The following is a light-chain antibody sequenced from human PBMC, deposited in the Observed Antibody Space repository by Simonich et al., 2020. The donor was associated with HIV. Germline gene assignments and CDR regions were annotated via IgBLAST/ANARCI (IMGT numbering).Light chain of an antibody. CDR1: QSVSRY. V-gene: IGKV3-20*01. Sequence: EIVMTQSPATLSVSAGERATLSCRASQSVSRYLAWYQHKPGQAPRLLIYGASSRATGIPDRFSGSGSGTDFTLTISRLEPEDFAVYYCQQYGSSPETFGQGTKVEIK. CDR3: QQYGSSPET. J-gene: IGKJ1*01. CDR2: GAS.